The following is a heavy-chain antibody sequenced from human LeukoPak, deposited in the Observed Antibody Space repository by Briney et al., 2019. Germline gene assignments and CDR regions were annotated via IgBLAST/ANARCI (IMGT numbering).Heavy chain of an antibody. J-gene: IGHJ4*02. CDR3: ARHPQYSSGWYSLGYFDY. CDR2: IYPGDSDT. V-gene: IGHV5-51*01. Sequence: GESLKISCKGSGYSFTSYWIGWVRQMPGKGLEWMGIIYPGDSDTRYSSSFQGQVTISADKSISTAYLQWSSLKASDTAMYYCARHPQYSSGWYSLGYFDYWGQGTLVTVSS. D-gene: IGHD6-19*01. CDR1: GYSFTSYW.